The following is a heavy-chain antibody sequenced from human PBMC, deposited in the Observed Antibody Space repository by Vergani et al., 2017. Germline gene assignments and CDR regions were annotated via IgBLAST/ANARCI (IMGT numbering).Heavy chain of an antibody. D-gene: IGHD6-13*01. J-gene: IGHJ6*02. Sequence: QVQLVQSGAEVKKPGASVKVSCKASGYTFTSYGISWVRQAPGQGLEWMGWISAYNGNTNYAQKLPGRVTMTTDTTTSTAYMELRSLRSDDTAVYYCARESGSSWYGGPGYGMDVWGQGTTVTVSS. CDR3: ARESGSSWYGGPGYGMDV. CDR1: GYTFTSYG. CDR2: ISAYNGNT. V-gene: IGHV1-18*01.